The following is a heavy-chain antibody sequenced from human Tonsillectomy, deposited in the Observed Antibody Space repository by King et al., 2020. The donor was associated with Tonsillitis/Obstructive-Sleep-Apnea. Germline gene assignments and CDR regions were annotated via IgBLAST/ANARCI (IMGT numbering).Heavy chain of an antibody. CDR1: GYSFTDYW. J-gene: IGHJ4*02. CDR3: ARQALTAGPFIDY. Sequence: VQLVQSGAEVKKPGESLKISCKGFGYSFTDYWIGWVRQMPGKGLEWMGIVYPGDSDTRYSPSLQGQVTIPADKSISTAYLQWRSLKDSDTAMYYCARQALTAGPFIDYWGQGVLVTVSS. CDR2: VYPGDSDT. D-gene: IGHD2-21*02. V-gene: IGHV5-51*01.